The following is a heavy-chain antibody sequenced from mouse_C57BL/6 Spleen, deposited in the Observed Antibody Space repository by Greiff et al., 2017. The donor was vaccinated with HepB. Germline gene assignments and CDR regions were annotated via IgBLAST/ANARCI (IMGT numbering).Heavy chain of an antibody. CDR1: GYTFTSYW. CDR3: ARGGESSYAMDD. CDR2: IDPSDSYT. J-gene: IGHJ4*01. V-gene: IGHV1-59*01. D-gene: IGHD6-2*01. Sequence: VQLQQPGAELVRPGTSVKLSCKASGYTFTSYWMHWVKQRPGQGLEWIGVIDPSDSYTNYNQKFKGKATLTVDTSSSTAYMQLSSLTSEDSAVYYCARGGESSYAMDDWGQGTSVTVAS.